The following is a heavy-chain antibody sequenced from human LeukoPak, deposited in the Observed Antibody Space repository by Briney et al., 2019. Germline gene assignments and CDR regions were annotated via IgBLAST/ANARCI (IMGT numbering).Heavy chain of an antibody. CDR3: ARRRYYDSSGYLE. Sequence: TSEPLSLTCTIFGDSVSRSDSYWDWIRQPPGKGLEWIGTIYYSGRTYYSPSLESRVTLSVDMSNNQFSLTLSSVTAADTALCFCARRRYYDSSGYLEWGQGTLVTVSS. D-gene: IGHD3-22*01. CDR1: GDSVSRSDSY. CDR2: IYYSGRT. V-gene: IGHV4-39*01. J-gene: IGHJ1*01.